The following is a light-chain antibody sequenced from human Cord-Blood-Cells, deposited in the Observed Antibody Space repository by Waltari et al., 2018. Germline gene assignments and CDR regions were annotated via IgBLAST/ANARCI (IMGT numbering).Light chain of an antibody. CDR1: QSISSW. J-gene: IGKJ1*01. V-gene: IGKV1-5*03. CDR2: KAS. Sequence: DIQMTQSPSTLSASVGDRVTITCRASQSISSWLAWYQQKPGKAPKLLIYKASSLESGVPSRFSGSGSGTEFTLTISSLQPDDFATYYCQQSYSTRWTFGQGTKVEIK. CDR3: QQSYSTRWT.